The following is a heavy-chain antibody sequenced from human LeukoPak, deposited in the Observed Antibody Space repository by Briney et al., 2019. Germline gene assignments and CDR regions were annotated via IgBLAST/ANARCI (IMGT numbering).Heavy chain of an antibody. J-gene: IGHJ4*02. CDR1: GFSLSTGGLR. V-gene: IGHV2-70*01. Sequence: SGPTLVNPPQTLTLTCTFSGFSLSTGGLRVSWIRQPPGKALEWLSPIDWDDDKHSSTSLKTRLTISKDNSKSQVVLTMPNMDPVDTATYYCARSRLPNYYDSSADIPFDYWGQGTLVTVSS. CDR2: IDWDDDK. CDR3: ARSRLPNYYDSSADIPFDY. D-gene: IGHD3-22*01.